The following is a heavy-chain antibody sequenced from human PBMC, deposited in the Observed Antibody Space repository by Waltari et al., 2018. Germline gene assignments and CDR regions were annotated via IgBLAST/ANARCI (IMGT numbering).Heavy chain of an antibody. J-gene: IGHJ4*02. D-gene: IGHD1-26*01. CDR1: GASFSTYV. CDR2: INHSGST. Sequence: QVQLQQWGAGLLKPSETLSLTCAVYGASFSTYVWSWIRQPPGKGLEWIGEINHSGSTNYIPSFKVRVTILLATSKTQFSLTLSSVNAADTAVYYCAGRDIVGDYSVPYYFAYWGQGGLVTVSS. V-gene: IGHV4-34*01. CDR3: AGRDIVGDYSVPYYFAY.